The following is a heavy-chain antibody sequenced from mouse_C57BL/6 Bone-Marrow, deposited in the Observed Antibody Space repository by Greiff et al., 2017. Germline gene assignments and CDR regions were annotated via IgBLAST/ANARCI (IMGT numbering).Heavy chain of an antibody. V-gene: IGHV5-6*01. Sequence: EVQVVESGGDLVKPGGSLKLSCAASGFTFSSYGMSWVRQTPDKRLEWVATISSGGSYTYYPDSVKGRFTISRDNAKNTLYLQMSSLKSEDTARYYCARHNLYYAMDYWGQGTSVTVSS. CDR1: GFTFSSYG. J-gene: IGHJ4*01. CDR2: ISSGGSYT. CDR3: ARHNLYYAMDY.